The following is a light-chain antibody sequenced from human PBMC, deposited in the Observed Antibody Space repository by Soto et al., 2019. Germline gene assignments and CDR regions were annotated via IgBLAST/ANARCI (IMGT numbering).Light chain of an antibody. CDR1: SSNIGTSY. J-gene: IGLJ3*02. V-gene: IGLV1-47*01. CDR3: AAWDESLRAWV. Sequence: QSVLTQPPSASGTPGQRVTMSCSGSSSNIGTSYVYWYQQLPGTAPKLLIYMNNQRPSGVPDRFSGSKSGTSASLAISGLRSEDEADYYCAAWDESLRAWVFGGGTKLTVL. CDR2: MNN.